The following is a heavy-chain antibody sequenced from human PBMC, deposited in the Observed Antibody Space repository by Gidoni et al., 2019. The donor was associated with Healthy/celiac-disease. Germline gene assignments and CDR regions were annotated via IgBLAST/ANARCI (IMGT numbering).Heavy chain of an antibody. CDR1: GYTFTSYG. CDR2: ISAYNGNT. CDR3: ARDPLYCSGGSCYHHHFDY. J-gene: IGHJ4*02. V-gene: IGHV1-18*01. D-gene: IGHD2-15*01. Sequence: QVQLVQSGSEVKKPGASVKVSCKASGYTFTSYGISWVRQAPGQGLEWMGWISAYNGNTNYAQKLQGRVTMTTDTSTSTAYMELRSLRSDDTAVYYCARDPLYCSGGSCYHHHFDYWGQGTLVTVSS.